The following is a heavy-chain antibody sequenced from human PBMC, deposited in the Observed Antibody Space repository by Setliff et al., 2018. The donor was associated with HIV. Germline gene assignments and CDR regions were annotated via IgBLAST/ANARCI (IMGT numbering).Heavy chain of an antibody. V-gene: IGHV4-59*01. CDR1: GGSISTYY. CDR2: IYFTGSS. Sequence: SETLSLTCTVSGGSISTYYWSWIRQPPGKGLEWIGSIYFTGSSDNNPSLKSRVTLSVDTSKHQFSLKLSSVTAADTAVYYCARLADGGYDFRGYFDLWGRGTLVTVSS. CDR3: ARLADGGYDFRGYFDL. J-gene: IGHJ2*01. D-gene: IGHD5-12*01.